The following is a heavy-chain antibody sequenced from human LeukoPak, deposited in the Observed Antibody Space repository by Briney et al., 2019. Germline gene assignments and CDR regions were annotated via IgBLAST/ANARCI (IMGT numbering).Heavy chain of an antibody. J-gene: IGHJ4*02. CDR1: GFTFSSYS. CDR3: ARETRGGTYRYNFLDS. V-gene: IGHV3-21*01. Sequence: GGSLRLSCAASGFTFSSYSMNWVRQAPGKGLEWVSSISSSSSYIYYADSVKGRFTISRDNAKNSLYLQMNSLRAEDTAVYYCARETRGGTYRYNFLDSWGLGTLVTVSS. D-gene: IGHD3-16*02. CDR2: ISSSSSYI.